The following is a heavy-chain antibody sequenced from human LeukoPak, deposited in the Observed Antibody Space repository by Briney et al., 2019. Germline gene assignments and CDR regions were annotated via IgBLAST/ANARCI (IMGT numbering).Heavy chain of an antibody. Sequence: ASVKVSCKASGYTFTSYDINWVRQATGQGLEWMGWMNPNSGNTGYAQKFQGRVTMTRNTSISIAYMELSSLRSEDTAVYYCARAVSDCSSTSCYVVVGAGHFDYWGQGTLVTVSS. D-gene: IGHD2-2*01. CDR1: GYTFTSYD. CDR2: MNPNSGNT. V-gene: IGHV1-8*01. J-gene: IGHJ4*02. CDR3: ARAVSDCSSTSCYVVVGAGHFDY.